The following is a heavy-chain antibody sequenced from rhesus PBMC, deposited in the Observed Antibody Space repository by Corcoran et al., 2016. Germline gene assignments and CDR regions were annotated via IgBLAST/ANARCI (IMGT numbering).Heavy chain of an antibody. CDR3: ARVIAAGLFDY. Sequence: QVQLQESGPGLVKPSETLSLTCAVSGGSISSTYWSWIRQPPGKGLEWIGRFYGSGGSTNYNPSLKSRVTISRDTSKNQFSLKLSSVTAADTAVYYCARVIAAGLFDYWGQGVLVTVSS. J-gene: IGHJ4*01. V-gene: IGHV4-160*01. CDR2: FYGSGGST. CDR1: GGSISSTY. D-gene: IGHD6-13*01.